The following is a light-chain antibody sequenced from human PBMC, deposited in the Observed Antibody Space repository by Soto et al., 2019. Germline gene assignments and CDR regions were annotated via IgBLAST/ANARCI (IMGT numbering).Light chain of an antibody. CDR1: SSNIGSNA. J-gene: IGLJ1*01. Sequence: QSVLTQPPSASGTPGQRVTISCSGGSSNIGSNAVNWYQQLPGTAPKVLIYSNNQRPSGVPDRFSASKSGTSASLAISGLQSEDEADYYCAARDDSLNGYVFGTGTKVTVL. V-gene: IGLV1-44*01. CDR2: SNN. CDR3: AARDDSLNGYV.